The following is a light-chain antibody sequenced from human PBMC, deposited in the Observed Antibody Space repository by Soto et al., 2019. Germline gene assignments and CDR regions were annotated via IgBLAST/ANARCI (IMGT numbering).Light chain of an antibody. Sequence: DLHMTQSPSSLSVSVGDRVTITCRTSQNINAWLAWYQQRPGQAPKLLIYDASTVQSGVPSRFSGSGSGTDFTLTISCLQSEDFATYYCQQYYSYPRTFGQGTKVDIK. CDR1: QNINAW. CDR3: QQYYSYPRT. CDR2: DAS. V-gene: IGKV1-5*01. J-gene: IGKJ1*01.